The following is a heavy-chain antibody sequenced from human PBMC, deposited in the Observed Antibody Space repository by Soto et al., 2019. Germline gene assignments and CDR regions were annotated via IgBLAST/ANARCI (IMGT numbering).Heavy chain of an antibody. J-gene: IGHJ6*02. CDR1: GSTFSAYS. CDR3: AREYTAWPLAYGLDV. V-gene: IGHV3-21*01. D-gene: IGHD2-2*02. Sequence: GGSLRLSCVGSGSTFSAYSITWVREAPGKGLEWVSSISSRSYIYYADTVKGRFTISRDNAKNSVSLQMNSLRAEDTAVYYCAREYTAWPLAYGLDVWGQGTTVTVSS. CDR2: ISSRSYI.